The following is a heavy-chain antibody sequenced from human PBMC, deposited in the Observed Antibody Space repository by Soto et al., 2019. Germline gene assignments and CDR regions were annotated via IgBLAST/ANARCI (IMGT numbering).Heavy chain of an antibody. V-gene: IGHV4-39*07. CDR2: IYYSGST. J-gene: IGHJ4*02. CDR1: GGSISSSSYY. D-gene: IGHD3-10*01. Sequence: SETLSLTCTVSGGSISSSSYYWGWIRQPPGKGLEWIGSIYYSGSTYYNPSLKSRVTISVDTSKNQFSLKLSSVTAADTAVYYCARGTRDPTTIWFGELLYFDYCGQGTLVTVSS. CDR3: ARGTRDPTTIWFGELLYFDY.